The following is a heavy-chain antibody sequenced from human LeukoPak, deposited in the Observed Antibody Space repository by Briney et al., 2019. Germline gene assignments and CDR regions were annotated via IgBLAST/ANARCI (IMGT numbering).Heavy chain of an antibody. D-gene: IGHD2-21*02. V-gene: IGHV1-69*01. J-gene: IGHJ3*02. CDR3: ARDQGGDCYPPCPDAFDI. Sequence: SVKVSCKASGGTFSSYAISWVRQAPGQGLEWMGGIIPIFGTANYARKFQGRVTITADESTSTAYMELSSLRSEDTAVYYCARDQGGDCYPPCPDAFDIWGQGTMVTVSS. CDR1: GGTFSSYA. CDR2: IIPIFGTA.